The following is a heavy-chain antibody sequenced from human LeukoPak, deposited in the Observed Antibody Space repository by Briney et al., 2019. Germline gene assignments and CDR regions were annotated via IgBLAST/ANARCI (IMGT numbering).Heavy chain of an antibody. V-gene: IGHV4-4*09. CDR3: ASSIAADNYYYYYYMDV. J-gene: IGHJ6*03. CDR2: IYTSGST. Sequence: SETLSLTCTVSGGSISSYYWSWIRQPPGKGLEWIGYIYTSGSTNYNPSLKSRVTISVDTSKNQFSLKLSSVTAADTAVYYCASSIAADNYYYYYYMDVWGKGPRSPSP. CDR1: GGSISSYY. D-gene: IGHD6-25*01.